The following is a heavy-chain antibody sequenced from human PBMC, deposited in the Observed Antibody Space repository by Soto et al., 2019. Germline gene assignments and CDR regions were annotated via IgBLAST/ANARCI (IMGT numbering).Heavy chain of an antibody. J-gene: IGHJ5*02. CDR1: GGSISSYY. CDR2: IYYSGST. CDR3: ARDQVPAALLGWXDP. D-gene: IGHD2-2*01. V-gene: IGHV4-59*01. Sequence: PSETLSLTCTVSGGSISSYYWSWIRQPPGKGLEWIGYIYYSGSTNYNPSLKSRVTISVDTSKNQFSLKLSSVTAADTAVYYCARDQVPAALLGWXDPWGQGTLVTVSS.